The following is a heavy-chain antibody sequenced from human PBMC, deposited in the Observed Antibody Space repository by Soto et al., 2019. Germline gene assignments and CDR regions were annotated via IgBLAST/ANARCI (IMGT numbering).Heavy chain of an antibody. CDR2: IFYSGGF. V-gene: IGHV4-31*03. Sequence: QVQLQESGPGLVKPSQTLSLTCTVSGDSISSGGSYWSWIRQRPGKGLEWMGYIFYSGGFYYTPSLKARAMISPDTAKNQFSLRLTSVTAADTAVYYCARAPETPPILGVVRPYFFNYWGQGTLVTVSS. D-gene: IGHD3-3*01. CDR1: GDSISSGGSY. J-gene: IGHJ4*02. CDR3: ARAPETPPILGVVRPYFFNY.